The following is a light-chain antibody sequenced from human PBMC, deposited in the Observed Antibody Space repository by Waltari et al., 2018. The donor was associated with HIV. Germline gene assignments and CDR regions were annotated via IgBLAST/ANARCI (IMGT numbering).Light chain of an antibody. J-gene: IGKJ1*01. V-gene: IGKV1-5*03. CDR1: QNINNW. CDR2: KAS. CDR3: QHYISFTQWT. Sequence: DIQMTQSPSTLSASVADRAMITCRASQNINNWLAWYQQKPGKAPKLLIHKASIFETGVLPGCSGGESGTQYNLTISGLQPDDGATYYCQHYISFTQWTFGQGTKVEIK.